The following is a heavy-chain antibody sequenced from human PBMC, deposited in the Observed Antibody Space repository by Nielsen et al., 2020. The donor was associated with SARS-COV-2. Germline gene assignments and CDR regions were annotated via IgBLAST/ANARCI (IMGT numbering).Heavy chain of an antibody. Sequence: GESLKISCAASGFTFSSYGMHWVRQAPGKGLEWVAVISYDGSNKYYADSVKGRFTISRDNAKNSLYLQMNSLRAEDTAVYYCARDLGYQVDPWGQGTLVTVSS. D-gene: IGHD2-15*01. J-gene: IGHJ5*02. CDR2: ISYDGSNK. CDR1: GFTFSSYG. CDR3: ARDLGYQVDP. V-gene: IGHV3-30*03.